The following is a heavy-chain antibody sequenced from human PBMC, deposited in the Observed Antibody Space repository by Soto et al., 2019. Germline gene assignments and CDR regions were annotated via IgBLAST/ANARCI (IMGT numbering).Heavy chain of an antibody. Sequence: QVQLQESGPGLVKPSGTLSLTCAVSGGSISSSYWWNWVRQTPRGGRRGFGKTYHGGTTNYNPSLKNRVTISVDKSKNQFSLKLTSVTAADTAVYYCVSSLNYDFWRDGGRHFYFDYWGRGILATVSS. CDR2: TYHGGTT. D-gene: IGHD3-3*01. CDR3: VSSLNYDFWRDGGRHFYFDY. V-gene: IGHV4-4*02. J-gene: IGHJ4*02. CDR1: GGSISSSYW.